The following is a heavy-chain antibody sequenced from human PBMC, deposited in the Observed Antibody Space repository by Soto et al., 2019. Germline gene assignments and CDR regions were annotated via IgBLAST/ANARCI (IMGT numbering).Heavy chain of an antibody. CDR3: ARDSSAYNWFHX. V-gene: IGHV4-4*02. J-gene: IGHJ5*02. D-gene: IGHD6-19*01. Sequence: SDTLSLTFAVSGGSISSINWWSWVRQPPGKGLEWIGEIYHSGSTNYNPSLKSRVNISVDKSKNQFSLKLSSVTAADTAVYYCARDSSAYNWFHXWGQGTLVTGSX. CDR2: IYHSGST. CDR1: GGSISSINW.